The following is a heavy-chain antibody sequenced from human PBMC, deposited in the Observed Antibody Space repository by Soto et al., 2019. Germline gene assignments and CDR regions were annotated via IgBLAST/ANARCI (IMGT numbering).Heavy chain of an antibody. Sequence: QVQLVQSGAEVKKPGSSVKVSCKASGGTFSSYTISWVRQAPGQGLEWMRRIIPILGIANYAQKFQGRVTITADKSTSTAYMELSSLRSEDTAVYYCARGGYGDYVRPYGLVYWGQGTLVTVSS. CDR3: ARGGYGDYVRPYGLVY. J-gene: IGHJ4*02. CDR1: GGTFSSYT. CDR2: IIPILGIA. D-gene: IGHD4-17*01. V-gene: IGHV1-69*02.